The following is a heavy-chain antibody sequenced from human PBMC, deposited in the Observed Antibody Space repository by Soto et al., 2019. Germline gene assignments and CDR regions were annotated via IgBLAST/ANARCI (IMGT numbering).Heavy chain of an antibody. D-gene: IGHD2-8*01. CDR1: GYTFTSYY. CDR2: INPSGGST. Sequence: APVKVSCKASGYTFTSYYMYWVRQAPGQGLERMGKINPSGGSTSYAQKFQGRVTMTRDTSTSTVYMELSSLRSEDTAVYYCARDLYCTNGVCYDYYGMDVWGQGTTVTVSS. J-gene: IGHJ6*02. CDR3: ARDLYCTNGVCYDYYGMDV. V-gene: IGHV1-46*01.